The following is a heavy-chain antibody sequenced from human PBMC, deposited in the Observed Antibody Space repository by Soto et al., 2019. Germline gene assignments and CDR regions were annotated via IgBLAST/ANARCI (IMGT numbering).Heavy chain of an antibody. CDR2: VNPIVGMS. D-gene: IGHD3-10*01. Sequence: QVQLVQSGAEVKKPGSSVKVSCTASGGTFNSYTINWVRQAPGQRLEWVGRVNPIVGMSSSASKFQGRVTMTAEKSTSKAYLDRTSLKSADTAVYYCETSYGSGITHFDYWGQGTLVTVSS. CDR1: GGTFNSYT. CDR3: ETSYGSGITHFDY. V-gene: IGHV1-69*02. J-gene: IGHJ4*02.